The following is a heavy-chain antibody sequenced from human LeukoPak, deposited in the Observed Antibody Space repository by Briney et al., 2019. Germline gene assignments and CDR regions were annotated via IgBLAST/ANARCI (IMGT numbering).Heavy chain of an antibody. CDR1: GDSISSGGHY. CDR3: ARWPGIWNEYGRLEY. CDR2: VFYTGST. J-gene: IGHJ4*02. Sequence: PSDTLSLTCTLSGDSISSGGHYCNWIPQRPGKGLEWIGYVFYTGSTYYNPSLKSRLAISVDESKNQFSLKLRSVTAADTAVYYCARWPGIWNEYGRLEYWGQGALVTVSS. D-gene: IGHD1-1*01. V-gene: IGHV4-31*03.